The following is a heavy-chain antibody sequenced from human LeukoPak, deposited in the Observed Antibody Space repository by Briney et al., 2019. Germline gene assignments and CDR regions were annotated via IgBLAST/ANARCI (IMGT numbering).Heavy chain of an antibody. D-gene: IGHD3-10*01. CDR2: IYYSGST. V-gene: IGHV4-31*03. Sequence: PSETLSLTCTVSGGSISSGGYYWSWIRQHPGKGLEWIGYIYYSGSTYYNPSLKSRVTISVDTSKNQFSLKLSSVTAADTAVYYCATGELLPHFDYWGQGTLVTVSS. J-gene: IGHJ4*02. CDR3: ATGELLPHFDY. CDR1: GGSISSGGYY.